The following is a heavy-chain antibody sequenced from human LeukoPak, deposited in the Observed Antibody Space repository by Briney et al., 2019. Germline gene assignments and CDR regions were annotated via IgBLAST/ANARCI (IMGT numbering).Heavy chain of an antibody. CDR1: GGSISSYY. V-gene: IGHV4-59*01. Sequence: SETLSLTCTVSGGSISSYYGSWIRQPPGKRPEWIGYIYYSGMTNYNPSLKSRVTISVETSKNQFSLKLSPVTAADTAVYYCARAPGFSSGWWDYWGRGALVTVSS. D-gene: IGHD6-19*01. J-gene: IGHJ4*02. CDR3: ARAPGFSSGWWDY. CDR2: IYYSGMT.